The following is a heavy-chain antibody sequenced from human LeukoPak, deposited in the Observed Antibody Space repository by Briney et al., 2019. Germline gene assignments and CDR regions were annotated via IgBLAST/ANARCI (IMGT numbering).Heavy chain of an antibody. V-gene: IGHV4-31*03. CDR3: ARAPMVRGVITVDY. CDR2: IYYSGSA. CDR1: GGSISSDGYY. D-gene: IGHD3-10*01. Sequence: SETLSLTCTVSGGSISSDGYYWSWIRQHPGKGLEWIGYIYYSGSAYYNPSLKSRVTISVDTSKNQFSLKLGSVTAADTAVYYCARAPMVRGVITVDYWGQGTLVTVPS. J-gene: IGHJ4*02.